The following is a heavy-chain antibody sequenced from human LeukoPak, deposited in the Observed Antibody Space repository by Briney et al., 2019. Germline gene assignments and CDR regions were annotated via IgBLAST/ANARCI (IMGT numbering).Heavy chain of an antibody. CDR2: ISYDGSNK. CDR1: GFTFSSYG. V-gene: IGHV3-30*03. J-gene: IGHJ5*02. D-gene: IGHD1-26*01. Sequence: GRSLRLSCAASGFTFSSYGMHWVRQAPGKGLEWVAVISYDGSNKYYADSVKGRFTISRDNSKNTLYLQMNSLRAEDTAVYYCARDSWELPIQPWGQGTLVTVSS. CDR3: ARDSWELPIQP.